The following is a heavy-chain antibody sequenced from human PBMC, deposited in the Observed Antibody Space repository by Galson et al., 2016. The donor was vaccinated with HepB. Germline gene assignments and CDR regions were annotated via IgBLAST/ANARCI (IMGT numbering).Heavy chain of an antibody. J-gene: IGHJ6*02. Sequence: SVKVSCKAFGGTFNLLSLSWVRQAPGQGLEWMGGIIPVFGTASYAQKFQGRVAMTADKSTSTVYMELSALRSEDTAVYYCARDHRHGILTGHSPLRGMDVWGQGTTVSVSS. CDR3: ARDHRHGILTGHSPLRGMDV. CDR2: IIPVFGTA. V-gene: IGHV1-69*06. CDR1: GGTFNLLS. D-gene: IGHD3-9*01.